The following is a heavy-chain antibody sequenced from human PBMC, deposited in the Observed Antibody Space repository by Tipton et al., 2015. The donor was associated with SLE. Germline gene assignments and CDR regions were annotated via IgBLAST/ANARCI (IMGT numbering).Heavy chain of an antibody. CDR3: AKDGGLLPFNS. J-gene: IGHJ4*02. V-gene: IGHV1-3*01. CDR1: GYTFTSYA. D-gene: IGHD3-16*01. Sequence: QVQLVQSGPEVKKPGASVKVSCKASGYTFTSYAMHWVRQDPGQRLEWMGWINAGNGNTKYSQKFQGRVPITRDTSASTAYMELSSLRSEDTAVYYCAKDGGLLPFNSWDQGTLVPVSS. CDR2: INAGNGNT.